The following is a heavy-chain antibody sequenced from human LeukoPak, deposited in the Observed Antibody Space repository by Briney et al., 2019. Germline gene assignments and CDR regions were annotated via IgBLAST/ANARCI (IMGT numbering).Heavy chain of an antibody. CDR1: GFTLSDYW. Sequence: GGSLTLSCAASGFTLSDYWMYWVRQAPGKGLVWVSRSSPDESVTTYADSVKGRFSISRDIATNTFNQHTHSLRAEAAAVYYCARDLRASDLGGQGTLVTVSS. CDR3: ARDLRASDL. V-gene: IGHV3-74*01. CDR2: SSPDESVT. J-gene: IGHJ5*02.